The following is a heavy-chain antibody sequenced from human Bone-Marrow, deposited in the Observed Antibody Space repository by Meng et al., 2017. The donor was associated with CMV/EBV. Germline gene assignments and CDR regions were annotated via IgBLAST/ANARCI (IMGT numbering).Heavy chain of an antibody. CDR1: GGSISSSSYY. D-gene: IGHD2-15*01. Sequence: SETLSLTCTVSGGSISSSSYYWGWIRQPPGKGLEWIGSIYYSGSTYYNPSLKSRVTISVDTSKNQFSLKLSSVTAADTAVYYCVRDKSGGKSPWYFDLWGRGTLVTVSS. V-gene: IGHV4-39*07. CDR2: IYYSGST. J-gene: IGHJ2*01. CDR3: VRDKSGGKSPWYFDL.